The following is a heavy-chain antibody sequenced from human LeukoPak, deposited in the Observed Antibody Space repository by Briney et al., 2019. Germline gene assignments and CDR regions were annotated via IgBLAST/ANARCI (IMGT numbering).Heavy chain of an antibody. V-gene: IGHV1-3*01. CDR3: ARDWVEGNYDSSGYHDY. D-gene: IGHD3-22*01. J-gene: IGHJ4*02. Sequence: ASVKVSCKASGYTFTSFAMHWVRQAPGQRLEWMGWINAGNGDTKYSQKFQGRVTMTRDTSTSTVYMELSSLRSEDTAVYYCARDWVEGNYDSSGYHDYWGQGTLVTVSS. CDR1: GYTFTSFA. CDR2: INAGNGDT.